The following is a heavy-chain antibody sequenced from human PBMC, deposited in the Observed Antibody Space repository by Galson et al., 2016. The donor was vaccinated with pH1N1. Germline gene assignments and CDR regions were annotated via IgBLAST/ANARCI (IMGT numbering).Heavy chain of an antibody. CDR1: GYSFTDFY. CDR3: ARGDTKGSFGLDT. D-gene: IGHD3-10*01. V-gene: IGHV1-46*03. Sequence: SVKVSCKAFGYSFTDFYIHWVRQAPGQGLEWMGLVHPRAGVTKVAQRVQDRVTMTSDTSTSSVYMELGSLRSEDTAVYYCARGDTKGSFGLDTWGQGTLVTVPS. CDR2: VHPRAGVT. J-gene: IGHJ4*02.